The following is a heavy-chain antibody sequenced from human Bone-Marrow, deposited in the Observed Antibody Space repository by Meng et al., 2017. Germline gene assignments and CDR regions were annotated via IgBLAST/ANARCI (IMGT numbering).Heavy chain of an antibody. V-gene: IGHV4-34*01. D-gene: IGHD1-1*01. CDR2: INNSGRT. Sequence: TGGFYGGCVSGCHWSWIRPAQGKGREWIGEINNSGRTKYTPSLKSRVTISVDTSKIQFSLKLSSVTAADTAVYYCARGTRPLLFQHWGQGTLVTVSS. J-gene: IGHJ1*01. CDR3: ARGTRPLLFQH. CDR1: GGCVSGCH.